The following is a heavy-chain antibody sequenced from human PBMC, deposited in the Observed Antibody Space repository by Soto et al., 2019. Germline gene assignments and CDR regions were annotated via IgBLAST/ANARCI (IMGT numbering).Heavy chain of an antibody. J-gene: IGHJ4*02. CDR3: TTGNWVDYYDSSGYLAFFPPLDY. D-gene: IGHD3-22*01. CDR1: GFTFSNAW. V-gene: IGHV3-15*07. Sequence: GGSLRLSCAASGFTFSNAWMNWVRQAPGKGLEWVGRIKSKTDGGTTDYAAPVKGRFTISRDDSKNTLYLQMNSLKTEDTAVYYCTTGNWVDYYDSSGYLAFFPPLDYWGQGTLVTVSS. CDR2: IKSKTDGGTT.